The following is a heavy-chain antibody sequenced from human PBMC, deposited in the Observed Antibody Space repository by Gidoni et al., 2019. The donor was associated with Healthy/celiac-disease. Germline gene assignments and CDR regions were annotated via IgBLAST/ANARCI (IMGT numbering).Heavy chain of an antibody. Sequence: EVQLVESGGGLFKPGGSLRLCWAASGFTFSDHYMDWVRQAPGKGLEWVGRTRNKANSYTTEYAASVKGRFTISRDDSKNSLYLQMNSLKTEDTAVYYCARESGYSYGYGYWGQGTLVTVSS. CDR1: GFTFSDHY. D-gene: IGHD5-18*01. J-gene: IGHJ4*02. V-gene: IGHV3-72*01. CDR3: ARESGYSYGYGY. CDR2: TRNKANSYTT.